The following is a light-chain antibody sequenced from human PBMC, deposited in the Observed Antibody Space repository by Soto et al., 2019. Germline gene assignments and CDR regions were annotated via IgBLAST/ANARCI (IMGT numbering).Light chain of an antibody. J-gene: IGKJ1*01. Sequence: DIQMTQSTSTLAASVVDRVTITCRSSQSISNWLAWYPQKPGTAPKFLIYHDSNLQSGVPSRFSGSRSGTEFTLTTSSLQSADFAVYYCKQYNIWPRTFGQGTKVDIK. CDR3: KQYNIWPRT. V-gene: IGKV1-5*01. CDR1: QSISNW. CDR2: HDS.